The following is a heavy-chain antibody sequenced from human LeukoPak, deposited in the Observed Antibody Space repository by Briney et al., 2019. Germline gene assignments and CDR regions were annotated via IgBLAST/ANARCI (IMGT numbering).Heavy chain of an antibody. CDR3: ASEGIAAAGIDY. Sequence: SETLSLTCAVYGGSFSGYYWSWIRQPPGKGLEWIGEINHSGSTNYNPSLKSRVTISVDRSKNQFSLKLSSVTAADTAVYYCASEGIAAAGIDYWGQGTLVTVSS. V-gene: IGHV4-34*01. CDR1: GGSFSGYY. D-gene: IGHD6-13*01. CDR2: INHSGST. J-gene: IGHJ4*02.